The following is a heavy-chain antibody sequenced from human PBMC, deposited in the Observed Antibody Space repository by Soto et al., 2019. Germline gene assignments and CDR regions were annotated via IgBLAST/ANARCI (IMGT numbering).Heavy chain of an antibody. D-gene: IGHD3-22*01. J-gene: IGHJ4*02. V-gene: IGHV3-48*01. Sequence: GGSLRLSCAASGFTFSSYSMNWVRQAPGKGLEWVSYISSSSSTIYYADSVKGRFTISRDNSKNTLYLQMNSLRAEDTAVYYCATSGLDYYDSSGYFAGFEYWGQGTLVTVS. CDR3: ATSGLDYYDSSGYFAGFEY. CDR2: ISSSSSTI. CDR1: GFTFSSYS.